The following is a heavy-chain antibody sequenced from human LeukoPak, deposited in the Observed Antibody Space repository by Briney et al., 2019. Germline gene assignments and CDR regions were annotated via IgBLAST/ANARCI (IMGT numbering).Heavy chain of an antibody. CDR2: IQRDGSQK. CDR1: GFTFNNYW. J-gene: IGHJ4*02. CDR3: VRDSYTNTWHEEGRDF. V-gene: IGHV3-7*01. Sequence: GGSLRLSCAASGFTFNNYWMTWVRQAPGKGLEWVANIQRDGSQKTYVDSVKGRFTISRDNAKNSLYLQMNSVRAEDTAVYYCVRDSYTNTWHEEGRDFWGQGTLVTVSS. D-gene: IGHD6-13*01.